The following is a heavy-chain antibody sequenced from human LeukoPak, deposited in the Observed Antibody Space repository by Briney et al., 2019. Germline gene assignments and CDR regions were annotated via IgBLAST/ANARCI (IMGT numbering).Heavy chain of an antibody. J-gene: IGHJ3*02. CDR2: INPSGGST. Sequence: TSVKVSCKASGYTFTSYYMHWVRQAPGQGLEWMGIINPSGGSTSYAQKFQGRVTMTRDTSTSTVYMELSSLRSEDTAVYYCASYVGFGVVVVAATRAFDIWGQGTMITVSS. D-gene: IGHD2-15*01. CDR3: ASYVGFGVVVVAATRAFDI. V-gene: IGHV1-46*01. CDR1: GYTFTSYY.